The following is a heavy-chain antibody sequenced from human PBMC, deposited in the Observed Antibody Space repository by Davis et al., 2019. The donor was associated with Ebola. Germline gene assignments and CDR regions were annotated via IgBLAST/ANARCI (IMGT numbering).Heavy chain of an antibody. CDR2: IKQDGSEK. CDR1: GLSLSSYW. Sequence: GESLKISCAASGLSLSSYWMSWVRQAPGKGLEWVANIKQDGSEKYYVDSVKGRFTISRDNAQNSLYLQMSSLRAEDTAVYYCARGSMGIAGRRSDAFDIWGQGTMVTVSS. V-gene: IGHV3-7*01. D-gene: IGHD6-13*01. J-gene: IGHJ3*02. CDR3: ARGSMGIAGRRSDAFDI.